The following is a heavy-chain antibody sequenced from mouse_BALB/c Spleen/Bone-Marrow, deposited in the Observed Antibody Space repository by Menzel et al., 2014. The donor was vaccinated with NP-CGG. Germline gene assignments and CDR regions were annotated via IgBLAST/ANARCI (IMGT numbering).Heavy chain of an antibody. Sequence: VKLMESGSVLVRPGASVQLSCKASGYTFTSSWIHWAKLRPGQGLEWIGEIHPNSGNTNYNEKFKGKATLTVDTSYRPAYMDLNSLTSEDAAVYYGARHPSYASDLDYWGQGTSLTVSS. CDR3: ARHPSYASDLDY. J-gene: IGHJ2*02. CDR1: GYTFTSSW. D-gene: IGHD1-1*01. CDR2: IHPNSGNT. V-gene: IGHV1S130*01.